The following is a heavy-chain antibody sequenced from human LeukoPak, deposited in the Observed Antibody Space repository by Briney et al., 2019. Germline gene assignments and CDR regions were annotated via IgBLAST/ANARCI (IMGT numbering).Heavy chain of an antibody. V-gene: IGHV3-30*03. CDR3: ATSIVGFTYDEHFQH. J-gene: IGHJ1*01. CDR1: GFTFSRYG. CDR2: ISYAGRNK. D-gene: IGHD1-26*01. Sequence: PGGSLRLSCAASGFTFSRYGMHWVRQAPGKGLEWVAVISYAGRNKHYVDSVKGRFTISRDNSKNTLYLQMNSLRVEDTAVYYCATSIVGFTYDEHFQHWGQGTLVTVSS.